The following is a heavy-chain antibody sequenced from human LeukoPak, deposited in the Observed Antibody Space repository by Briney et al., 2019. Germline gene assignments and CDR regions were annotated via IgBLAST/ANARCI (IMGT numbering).Heavy chain of an antibody. CDR2: ISGSGGST. D-gene: IGHD1-26*01. CDR1: GFTFSSYA. V-gene: IGHV3-23*01. Sequence: GGSLTLSCAASGFTFSSYAMSWVRQAPGKGLEWVSAISGSGGSTYYADSVKGRFTISRDNSKNTLYLQMNSLRAEDTAVYYCAKDRWELLHRGWFDPWGQGTLVTVSS. J-gene: IGHJ5*02. CDR3: AKDRWELLHRGWFDP.